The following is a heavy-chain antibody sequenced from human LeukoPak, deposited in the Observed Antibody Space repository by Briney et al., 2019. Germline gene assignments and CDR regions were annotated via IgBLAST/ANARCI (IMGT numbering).Heavy chain of an antibody. J-gene: IGHJ4*02. Sequence: SQTLSLTCAVSGGSISSGGYYWSWIRQHPGRGLEWIGYIYYSGSTYYNPSLKSRVTISVDTSKNQFSLKLSSVTAADTAVYYCARVMSGVGYSYGLYFDYWGQGTLVTVSS. CDR2: IYYSGST. D-gene: IGHD5-18*01. V-gene: IGHV4-31*11. CDR1: GGSISSGGYY. CDR3: ARVMSGVGYSYGLYFDY.